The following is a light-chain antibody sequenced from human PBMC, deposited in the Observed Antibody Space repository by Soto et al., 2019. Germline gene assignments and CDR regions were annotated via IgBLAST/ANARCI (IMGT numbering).Light chain of an antibody. J-gene: IGKJ4*01. V-gene: IGKV1-27*01. Sequence: DIQLTQSPSSLSASVGDRVTITCRASQAISSYLAWYHQKPGKVPELLIYATSTLQSGAPSRFSGSGSGTDFTLPISSLQAEDVATYYCQKYNHAPTFGGGTKVEIK. CDR3: QKYNHAPT. CDR1: QAISSY. CDR2: ATS.